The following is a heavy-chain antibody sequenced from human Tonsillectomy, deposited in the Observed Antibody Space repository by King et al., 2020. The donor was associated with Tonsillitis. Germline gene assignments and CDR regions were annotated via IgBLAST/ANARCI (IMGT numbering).Heavy chain of an antibody. J-gene: IGHJ5*02. CDR2: INWNSGTM. CDR3: VKDGSSSIGASNWFDP. V-gene: IGHV3-9*01. CDR1: GFTFDDYA. Sequence: VQLVESGGGLVQPGRSLRLSCAASGFTFDDYAMHWVRQAPGKGLEWVSGINWNSGTMVYADSVKGRFTISRDNAKNSLFLQMNSLRGAYTALYYCVKDGSSSIGASNWFDPWGQGTLVTVSS. D-gene: IGHD6-6*01.